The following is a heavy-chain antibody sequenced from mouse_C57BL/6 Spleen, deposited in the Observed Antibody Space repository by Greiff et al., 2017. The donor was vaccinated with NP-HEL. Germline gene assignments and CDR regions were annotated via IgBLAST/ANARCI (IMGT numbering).Heavy chain of an antibody. Sequence: EVKVEESGGGLVKPGGSLKLSCAASGFTFSDYGMHWVRQAPEKGLEWVAYISSGSSTIYYADTVKGRFTISRDNAKNTLFLQMTSLRSEDTAMYDCARRGYVGDYYAMDYWGQGTSVTVSS. CDR3: ARRGYVGDYYAMDY. CDR1: GFTFSDYG. D-gene: IGHD3-1*01. CDR2: ISSGSSTI. J-gene: IGHJ4*01. V-gene: IGHV5-17*01.